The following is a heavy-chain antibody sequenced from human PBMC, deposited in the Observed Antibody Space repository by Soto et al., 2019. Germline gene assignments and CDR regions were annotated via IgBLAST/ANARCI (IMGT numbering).Heavy chain of an antibody. V-gene: IGHV3-33*01. D-gene: IGHD4-17*01. CDR3: ARDPTTVTTREGINWFDP. J-gene: IGHJ5*02. CDR1: GFTFSSYG. Sequence: GGSLRLSCAASGFTFSSYGMHWVRQAPGKGLEWVAVIWYDGSNKYYADSVKGRFTISRDNSKNTLYLQMNSLRAEDTAVYYCARDPTTVTTREGINWFDPWGQGTLVTVSS. CDR2: IWYDGSNK.